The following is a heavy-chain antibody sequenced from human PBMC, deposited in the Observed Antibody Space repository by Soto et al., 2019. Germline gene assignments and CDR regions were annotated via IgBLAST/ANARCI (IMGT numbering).Heavy chain of an antibody. CDR3: ARHLVEGKGYFPHDF. CDR1: GYTVTNYY. D-gene: IGHD3-22*01. Sequence: ASVKVSCKSTGYTVTNYYIHWVRQAPGQGLEWMGIIIPGAGTTSFARKFQGRVTMTRDTSTSTVFMELSSLRPEDTAVYYCARHLVEGKGYFPHDFRGQGPLVTVSS. J-gene: IGHJ4*02. V-gene: IGHV1-46*01. CDR2: IIPGAGTT.